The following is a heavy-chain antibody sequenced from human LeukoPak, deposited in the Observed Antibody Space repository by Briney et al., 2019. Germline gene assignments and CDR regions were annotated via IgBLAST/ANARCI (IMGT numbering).Heavy chain of an antibody. CDR1: GGSISSGGYY. CDR2: IYYSGST. J-gene: IGHJ3*02. V-gene: IGHV4-31*03. D-gene: IGHD3-9*01. Sequence: SETLSLTCTVSGGSISSGGYYWSWIRQHPGKGLEWIGYIYYSGSTYYNPSLKSRVTISVDTSKNQFSLKLSSVTAADTAVYCCATLGNYDILTGRSRTDAFDIWGQGTMVTVSS. CDR3: ATLGNYDILTGRSRTDAFDI.